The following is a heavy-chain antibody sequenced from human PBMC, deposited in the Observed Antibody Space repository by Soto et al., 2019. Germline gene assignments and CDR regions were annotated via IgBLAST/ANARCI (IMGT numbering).Heavy chain of an antibody. J-gene: IGHJ6*02. D-gene: IGHD1-26*01. V-gene: IGHV3-11*01. CDR2: ISSSGSTI. Sequence: GGSLRLSCAASGFTFSDYYMSWIRQAPGKGLEWVSYISSSGSTIYYADSVKGRFTISRDNAKNSLYLQMNSLRAEDTAVYYCARSTRGWELLFYYGMDVWGQGTTVTVLL. CDR1: GFTFSDYY. CDR3: ARSTRGWELLFYYGMDV.